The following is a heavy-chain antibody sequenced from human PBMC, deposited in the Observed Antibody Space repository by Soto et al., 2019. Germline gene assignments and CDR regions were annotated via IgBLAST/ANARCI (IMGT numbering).Heavy chain of an antibody. J-gene: IGHJ5*02. CDR3: ARAHPLIDILTGYLHFSWFDP. Sequence: ASVKVSCKASGYTFTGYYMHWVRQAPGQGLEWMGWINPNSGGTNYAQKFQGWVTMTRDTSISTAYMELSRLRSDDTAVYYCARAHPLIDILTGYLHFSWFDPWGQGTLVTVSS. CDR2: INPNSGGT. D-gene: IGHD3-9*01. V-gene: IGHV1-2*04. CDR1: GYTFTGYY.